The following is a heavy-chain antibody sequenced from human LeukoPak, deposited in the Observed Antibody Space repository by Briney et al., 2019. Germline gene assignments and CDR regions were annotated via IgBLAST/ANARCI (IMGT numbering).Heavy chain of an antibody. V-gene: IGHV1-69*04. Sequence: SVKVSCKASGYTFTSYGISWVRQAPGQGLEWMGRIIPILGIANYTQKFQGRVTITADKSTSTAYMELSSLRSEDTAVYYCARDGRGYSYGYPYYYGMDVWGQGTTVTVSS. CDR2: IIPILGIA. CDR1: GYTFTSYG. CDR3: ARDGRGYSYGYPYYYGMDV. D-gene: IGHD5-18*01. J-gene: IGHJ6*02.